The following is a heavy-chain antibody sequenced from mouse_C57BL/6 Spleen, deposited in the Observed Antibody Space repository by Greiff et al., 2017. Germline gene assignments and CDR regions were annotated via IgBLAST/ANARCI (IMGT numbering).Heavy chain of an antibody. V-gene: IGHV1-64*01. CDR3: AKDYGSSYEY. J-gene: IGHJ2*01. Sequence: VKLQQPGAELVKPGASVKLSCKASGYNFNSSWMHWVKQRTGQGLEWIGMINPNSGSTKSNEKFQSKATLTVDKSSSTAYMQLSSLTSEISAVYNCAKDYGSSYEYGGQGTTRTVSS. D-gene: IGHD1-1*01. CDR1: GYNFNSSW. CDR2: INPNSGST.